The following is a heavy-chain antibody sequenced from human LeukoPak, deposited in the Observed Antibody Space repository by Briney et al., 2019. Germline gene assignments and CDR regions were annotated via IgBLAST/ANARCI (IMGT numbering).Heavy chain of an antibody. CDR3: ARSYGSGSSQLFDP. CDR2: ISAYNGNT. CDR1: GYTFTSYG. J-gene: IGHJ5*02. V-gene: IGHV1-18*01. Sequence: ASVKVSCKASGYTFTSYGISWVRQAPGRGLEWMGWISAYNGNTNYAQKLQGRVTMTTDTSTSTAYMELRSLRSDDTAVYYCARSYGSGSSQLFDPWGQGTLVTVSS. D-gene: IGHD3-10*01.